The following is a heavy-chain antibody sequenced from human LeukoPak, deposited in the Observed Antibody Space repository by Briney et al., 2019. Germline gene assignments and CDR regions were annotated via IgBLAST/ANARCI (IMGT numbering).Heavy chain of an antibody. CDR2: INPNSGGT. CDR1: GYTFTGYY. J-gene: IGHJ5*02. Sequence: ASVKVSCKASGYTFTGYYMHWVRQAPGQGLEWMGWINPNSGGTNYAQKFQGRVTMTRDTSISTAYMELSRLRSDDTAVYYCARDWKQWLPTDYGMDPWGQGTQVTVSS. V-gene: IGHV1-2*02. D-gene: IGHD6-19*01. CDR3: ARDWKQWLPTDYGMDP.